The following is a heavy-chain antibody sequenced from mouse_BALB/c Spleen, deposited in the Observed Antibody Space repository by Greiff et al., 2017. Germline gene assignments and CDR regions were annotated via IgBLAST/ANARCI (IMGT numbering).Heavy chain of an antibody. Sequence: EVQRVESGGGLVLPGGSLKLSCAASGFTFSSYTMSWVRQTPEKWLEWVAYISNGGGSTYYPDTVEGRFAISRDNAKNTLYLQMSSLKSEDTAMYYWAGHEGDDEGYAMDDGGQGTAVTVAA. J-gene: IGHJ4*01. V-gene: IGHV5-12-2*01. CDR1: GFTFSSYT. CDR2: ISNGGGST. CDR3: AGHEGDDEGYAMDD. D-gene: IGHD2-2*01.